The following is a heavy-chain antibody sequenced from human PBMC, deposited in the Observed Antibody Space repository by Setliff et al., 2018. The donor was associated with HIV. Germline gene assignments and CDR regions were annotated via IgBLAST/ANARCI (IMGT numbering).Heavy chain of an antibody. D-gene: IGHD3-3*01. J-gene: IGHJ3*02. Sequence: SETLSLTCTVYGGSFSGYYWSWIRQPPGMGLEWIGEINQSENTNYNPSLKSRVTISAAPSKNKFSLKLSSVTAAETAVYYCATCSVGWSREEHPRPNGAFHIWGQGSMVTVSS. CDR1: GGSFSGYY. CDR2: INQSENT. CDR3: ATCSVGWSREEHPRPNGAFHI. V-gene: IGHV4-34*01.